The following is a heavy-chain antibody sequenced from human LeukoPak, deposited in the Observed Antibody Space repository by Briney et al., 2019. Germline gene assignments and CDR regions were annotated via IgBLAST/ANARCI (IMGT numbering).Heavy chain of an antibody. V-gene: IGHV3-23*01. CDR2: ISGSGGST. CDR3: VYRLLPRGDGAFDI. Sequence: PGGSLRLSCAASGFTFSRYWMSWVRQAPGKGLEWVSAISGSGGSTYYADSVKGRFTISRDNSKNTLYLQMNSLRAEDTAVYYCVYRLLPRGDGAFDIWGQGTMVTVSS. D-gene: IGHD3-22*01. CDR1: GFTFSRYW. J-gene: IGHJ3*02.